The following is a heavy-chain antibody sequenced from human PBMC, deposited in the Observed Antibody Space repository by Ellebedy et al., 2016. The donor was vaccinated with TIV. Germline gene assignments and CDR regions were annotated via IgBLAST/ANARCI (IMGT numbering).Heavy chain of an antibody. CDR3: AIPEFLGADI. D-gene: IGHD1-26*01. CDR2: IIPIFGTA. V-gene: IGHV1-69*13. CDR1: RGTFSSYA. Sequence: SVKVSXKASRGTFSSYAISWVRQAPGQGLEWMGGIIPIFGTANYAQKFQGRVTITADESTSTAYMELSSLRSEDTAVYYCAIPEFLGADIWGQGTMVTVSS. J-gene: IGHJ3*02.